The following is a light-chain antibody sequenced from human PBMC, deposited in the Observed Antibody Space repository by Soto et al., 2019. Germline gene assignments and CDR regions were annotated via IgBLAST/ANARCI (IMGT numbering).Light chain of an antibody. CDR2: GAS. CDR1: QSVSSN. V-gene: IGKV3-15*01. Sequence: EIVMTQSPATLSVSPGERATISCRASQSVSSNLAWYQQKPGQAPRLLIYGASTRATGIPARFSGSGSGTEFTLTIRSLQSEDFAVYYCQQYNNWPWTFGQGTKVEIK. CDR3: QQYNNWPWT. J-gene: IGKJ1*01.